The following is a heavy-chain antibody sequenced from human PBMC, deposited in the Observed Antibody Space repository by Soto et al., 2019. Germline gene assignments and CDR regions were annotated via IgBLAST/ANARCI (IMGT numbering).Heavy chain of an antibody. D-gene: IGHD3-9*01. CDR3: STMIVLTGYYVI. V-gene: IGHV3-15*01. CDR1: GFTFSNAW. Sequence: EVQLVESGGGLVKPGGSLRLSCAASGFTFSNAWMSWVRQAPGKGLEWVGRIKSKSDGGTTDYAATVRGRFTISRDDSKNTLYLQVNSLKTEDTAVYYCSTMIVLTGYYVIGGQGTLVTVSA. CDR2: IKSKSDGGTT. J-gene: IGHJ4*02.